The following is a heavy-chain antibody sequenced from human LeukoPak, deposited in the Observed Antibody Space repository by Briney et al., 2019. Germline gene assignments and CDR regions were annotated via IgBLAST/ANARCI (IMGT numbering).Heavy chain of an antibody. CDR3: TTDCFPPHFFDY. V-gene: IGHV3-15*01. D-gene: IGHD2-21*01. CDR1: GFTFSSYA. Sequence: PGGSLRLSCAASGFTFSSYAMSWVRQAPGKGLEWIGRIKSKTDGGTTDYAAPVKSRFTISRDDSKNMLYLQINSLKTDDTAVYYCTTDCFPPHFFDYWGQGTLVTVSS. CDR2: IKSKTDGGTT. J-gene: IGHJ4*02.